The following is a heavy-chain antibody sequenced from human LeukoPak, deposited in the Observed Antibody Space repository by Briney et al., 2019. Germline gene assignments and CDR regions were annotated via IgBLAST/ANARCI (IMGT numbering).Heavy chain of an antibody. CDR1: GGTFSSYA. CDR2: IIPIFGTA. J-gene: IGHJ3*02. D-gene: IGHD4-11*01. Sequence: SVKVSCKASGGTFSSYAISWVRQAPGQGLEWMGGIIPIFGTANYAQKFQGRVTITTDESTSTAYMELSSLRSEDTAVYYCARDLINPYSNSHDAFDIWGQGTMVTVSS. CDR3: ARDLINPYSNSHDAFDI. V-gene: IGHV1-69*05.